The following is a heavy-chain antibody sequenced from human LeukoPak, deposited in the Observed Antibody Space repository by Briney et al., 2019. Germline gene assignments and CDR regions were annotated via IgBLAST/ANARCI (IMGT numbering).Heavy chain of an antibody. CDR1: GYSISSGYY. V-gene: IGHV4-38-2*02. D-gene: IGHD1-14*01. Sequence: SETLSLTCTVSGYSISSGYYWGWIRQPPGKGLEWIGSIYHSGSTHYNPSLKSRVTISADTSSNQFSLKLRSVTAADTAVYYCARIGSYYYYMDVWGKGTTVSVSS. CDR2: IYHSGST. J-gene: IGHJ6*03. CDR3: ARIGSYYYYMDV.